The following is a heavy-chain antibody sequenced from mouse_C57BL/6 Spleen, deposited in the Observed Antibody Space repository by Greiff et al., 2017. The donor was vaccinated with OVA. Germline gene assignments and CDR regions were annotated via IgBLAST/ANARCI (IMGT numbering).Heavy chain of an antibody. CDR3: ARSNLNWYFDV. CDR1: GFTFSSYA. D-gene: IGHD4-1*01. CDR2: ISDGGSYT. V-gene: IGHV5-4*03. Sequence: EVMLVESGGGLVKPGGSLKLSCAASGFTFSSYAMSWVRQTPEKRLEWVATISDGGSYTYYPDNVKGRFTISRDNAKNNLYLQMSHLKSEDTAMYYCARSNLNWYFDVWGTGTTVTVSS. J-gene: IGHJ1*03.